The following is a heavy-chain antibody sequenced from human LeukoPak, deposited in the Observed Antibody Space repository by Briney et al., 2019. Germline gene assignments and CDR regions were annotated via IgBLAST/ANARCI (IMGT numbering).Heavy chain of an antibody. CDR2: VSGRDTST. J-gene: IGHJ4*02. D-gene: IGHD3-9*01. V-gene: IGHV3-23*01. Sequence: GASLRLSCAASGFTFSNYAMSWVRQAGGEGREWVSAVSGRDTSTYYADSVKGRFTISRDNSKNTLYLQMNSLRAEDTAIYYCAKWGDYDVLTGYYDSDYWGQGTLVSDCS. CDR1: GFTFSNYA. CDR3: AKWGDYDVLTGYYDSDY.